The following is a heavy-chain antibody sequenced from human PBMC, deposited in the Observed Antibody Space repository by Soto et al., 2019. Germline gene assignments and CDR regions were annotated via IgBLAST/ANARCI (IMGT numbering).Heavy chain of an antibody. CDR2: ISGSGGST. Sequence: GGSLRLSCAASGFTFSSYAMSWVHQAPGKGLEWVSAISGSGGSTYYADSVKGRFTISRDNSKNTLYLQMNSLRAEDTAVYYCAKSGNYDFWSGYYYYYYYMDVWGKGTTVTVSS. CDR3: AKSGNYDFWSGYYYYYYYMDV. J-gene: IGHJ6*03. D-gene: IGHD3-3*01. CDR1: GFTFSSYA. V-gene: IGHV3-23*01.